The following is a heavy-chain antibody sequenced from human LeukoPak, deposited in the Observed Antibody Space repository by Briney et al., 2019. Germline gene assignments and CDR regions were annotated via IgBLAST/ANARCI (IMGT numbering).Heavy chain of an antibody. CDR1: GYTFNRYD. V-gene: IGHV1-69*06. J-gene: IGHJ6*03. D-gene: IGHD5-18*01. CDR2: IIPIFSTA. CDR3: ARDRGYSYGYSYYYHHYMDV. Sequence: SVKVSCKASGYTFNRYDINWVRQAPGQGLEWMGGIIPIFSTANYAQKFQGRVTITADKYTSTAYMELSSLRSEDTAVYYCARDRGYSYGYSYYYHHYMDVWGKGTTVTVSS.